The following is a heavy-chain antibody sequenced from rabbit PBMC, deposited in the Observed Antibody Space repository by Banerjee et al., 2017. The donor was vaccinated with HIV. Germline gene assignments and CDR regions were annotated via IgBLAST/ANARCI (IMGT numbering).Heavy chain of an antibody. CDR1: GIDLSSSFW. CDR3: ARAVQL. V-gene: IGHV1S45*01. Sequence: QEQLVESGGGLVTLGGSLKLTCKASGIDLSSSFWISWVRQAPGKGLEWIGCIHTGSGSTYYASWAKGRFTISKTSSTTVTLQMTSLTAADTATYFCARAVQLWGPGTLVTVS. CDR2: IHTGSGST. J-gene: IGHJ4*01.